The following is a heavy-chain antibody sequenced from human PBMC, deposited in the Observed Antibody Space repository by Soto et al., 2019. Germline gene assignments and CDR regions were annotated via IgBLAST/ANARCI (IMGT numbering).Heavy chain of an antibody. D-gene: IGHD3-3*01. CDR3: ARDDSIFYDFWSGYPYYYYRMDV. J-gene: IGHJ6*02. V-gene: IGHV1-18*01. Sequence: ASVKVSCKASGYTFTSYGISWVRQAPGQGLEWMGWISAYNGNTNYAQKLQGRVTMTTDTSTSTAYMELRSLRSDDTAVYYCARDDSIFYDFWSGYPYYYYRMDVWGQGTTVPVSS. CDR1: GYTFTSYG. CDR2: ISAYNGNT.